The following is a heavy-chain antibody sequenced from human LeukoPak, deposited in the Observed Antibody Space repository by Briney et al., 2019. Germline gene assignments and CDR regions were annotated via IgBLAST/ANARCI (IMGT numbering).Heavy chain of an antibody. Sequence: PSETLSLICTVSGGSISTYYWSWIRQPPGKGLEWIGYIYYSGSTNYNPSLKSRVTILVDTSKNQFSLNLSSVTAADTAVYYCARSRYYDFWSYDYWGQGTLVTVSS. J-gene: IGHJ4*02. CDR3: ARSRYYDFWSYDY. D-gene: IGHD3-3*01. CDR1: GGSISTYY. V-gene: IGHV4-59*01. CDR2: IYYSGST.